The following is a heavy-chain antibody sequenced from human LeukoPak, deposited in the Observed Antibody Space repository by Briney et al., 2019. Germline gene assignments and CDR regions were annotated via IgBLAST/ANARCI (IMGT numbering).Heavy chain of an antibody. Sequence: SETLSLTCAVYGGSFSGYYWSWIRQPPGKGLEWIGEINHSGSTNYIPSLKSRVTISVDTSKNQFSLKLSSVTAADTAVYYCARQPGHYYDSSGYNFDYWGQGTLVTVSS. J-gene: IGHJ4*02. D-gene: IGHD3-22*01. CDR1: GGSFSGYY. V-gene: IGHV4-34*01. CDR3: ARQPGHYYDSSGYNFDY. CDR2: INHSGST.